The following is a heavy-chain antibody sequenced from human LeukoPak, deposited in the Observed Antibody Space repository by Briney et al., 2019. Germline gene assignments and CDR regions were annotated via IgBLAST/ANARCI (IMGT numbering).Heavy chain of an antibody. CDR3: AKDRYSSSWPYFDY. D-gene: IGHD6-13*01. J-gene: IGHJ4*02. V-gene: IGHV3-23*01. CDR2: ISGSGGST. Sequence: GGSLRLSCAASGFTFSSYAMSLVRQAPGKGLEGVSAISGSGGSTYYADSVKGRFTISRDNSKNTLYLQMNSLRAEDTAVYYCAKDRYSSSWPYFDYWGQGTLVTVSS. CDR1: GFTFSSYA.